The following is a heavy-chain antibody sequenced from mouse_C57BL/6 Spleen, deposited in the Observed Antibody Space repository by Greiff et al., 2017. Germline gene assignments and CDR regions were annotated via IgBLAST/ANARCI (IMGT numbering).Heavy chain of an antibody. Sequence: VQLQQSGPELVKPGASVKISCKASGYTFTDYYMNWVKQSHGKSLEWIGDINPNNGGTSYNQKFKGKATLTVDKSSSTAYMELRSLTSEDSAVYYCARWDYSNYEDDWYFDVWGTGTTVTVSS. CDR3: ARWDYSNYEDDWYFDV. CDR1: GYTFTDYY. D-gene: IGHD2-5*01. V-gene: IGHV1-26*01. CDR2: INPNNGGT. J-gene: IGHJ1*03.